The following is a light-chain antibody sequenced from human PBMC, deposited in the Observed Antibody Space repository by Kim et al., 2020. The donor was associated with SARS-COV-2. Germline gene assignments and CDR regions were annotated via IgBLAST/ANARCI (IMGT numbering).Light chain of an antibody. CDR1: SSDVGRYNL. CDR3: FSYAGISTL. Sequence: SALPQPSSVSPSPLPSIPISCTGTSSDVGRYNLVSWYQQHPGQAPKLMIYEVSKRPSGVSNRFSGSKSGNTASLTISGLQAEDEADYYCFSYAGISTLFGTGTKVTVL. V-gene: IGLV2-23*02. CDR2: EVS. J-gene: IGLJ1*01.